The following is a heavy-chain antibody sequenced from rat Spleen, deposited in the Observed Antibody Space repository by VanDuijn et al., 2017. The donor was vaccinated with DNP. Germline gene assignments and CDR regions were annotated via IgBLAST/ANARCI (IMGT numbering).Heavy chain of an antibody. J-gene: IGHJ4*01. V-gene: IGHV5S13*01. CDR1: GFIFSNYG. CDR2: ISTGGGNT. CDR3: ARRHLCLYAIYA. Sequence: EVQLVESGGGLVQPGRSLKLSCAASGFIFSNYGMAWVRQAPTKGLEWVASISTGGGNTYYRDSVKDRFTISRDNAKSTQYLQMDSLRSEDTATFYCARRHLCLYAIYAWGQGTSVTVSS. D-gene: IGHD3-2*01.